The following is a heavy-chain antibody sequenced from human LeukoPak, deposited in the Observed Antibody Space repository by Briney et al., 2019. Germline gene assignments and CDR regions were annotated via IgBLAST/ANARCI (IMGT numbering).Heavy chain of an antibody. CDR3: AVRITGFDY. V-gene: IGHV4-39*01. Sequence: SETLSLTCTVSGGSISTNNYYWGWIRQPPGKGLEWIGSIYYSGSTYYNPSLKSRVTISINTSKNQFSLKVTSVTAVDTAVYYCAVRITGFDYWGRGTLVTISS. CDR2: IYYSGST. D-gene: IGHD1-1*01. J-gene: IGHJ4*02. CDR1: GGSISTNNYY.